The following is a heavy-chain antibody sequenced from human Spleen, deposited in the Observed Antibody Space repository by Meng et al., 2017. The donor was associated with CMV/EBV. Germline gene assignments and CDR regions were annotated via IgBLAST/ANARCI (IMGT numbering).Heavy chain of an antibody. CDR2: IYYSGST. J-gene: IGHJ4*02. CDR3: ARDTFANVAARRGGLFDY. D-gene: IGHD6-6*01. CDR1: GGSISSGVHY. V-gene: IGHV4-31*03. Sequence: SETLSLACTVSGGSISSGVHYWSWIRQHPGKGMEWIGYIYYSGSTYYSPSLKSRVTISVDTSKNQFSLKLSSVTAADTAIYYCARDTFANVAARRGGLFDYWGQGTLVTVSS.